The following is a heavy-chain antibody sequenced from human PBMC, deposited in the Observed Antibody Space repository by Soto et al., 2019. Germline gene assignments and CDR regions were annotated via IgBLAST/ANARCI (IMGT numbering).Heavy chain of an antibody. CDR2: IIPIFGTA. CDR3: ARGAYDYVWGSYRYRTDY. D-gene: IGHD3-16*02. Sequence: GASVKVSCKASGGTFSSYAISWVRQAPGQGLEWMGGIIPIFGTANYAQKFQGRVTITADESTSTAYMELSSLRSEDTAVYYCARGAYDYVWGSYRYRTDYWGQVTLVTVSS. J-gene: IGHJ4*02. V-gene: IGHV1-69*13. CDR1: GGTFSSYA.